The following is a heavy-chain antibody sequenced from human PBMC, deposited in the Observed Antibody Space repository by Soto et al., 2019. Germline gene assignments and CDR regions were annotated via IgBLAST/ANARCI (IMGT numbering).Heavy chain of an antibody. CDR1: GYTFTSYA. CDR3: ATLDPWWYFDL. Sequence: ASVKVSCKASGYTFTSYAMHWVRQAPGKGLEWMGGFDPEDGETIYAQKFQGRVTMTEDTSTDSAYMELSSLRSEDTAVYYCATLDPWWYFDLWGRGTLVTVSS. CDR2: FDPEDGET. V-gene: IGHV1-24*01. J-gene: IGHJ2*01.